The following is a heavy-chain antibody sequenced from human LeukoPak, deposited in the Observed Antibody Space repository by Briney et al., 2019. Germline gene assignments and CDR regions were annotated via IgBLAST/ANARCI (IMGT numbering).Heavy chain of an antibody. Sequence: GGSLRLSCAASGLTFSSYSMNWVRQAPGKGLEWVSSISSSSSYIYYADSVKGRFTISRDNAKNSLYLQMNSLRAEDTAVYYCARDPSSEDIVLIRDPAGYWGQGTLVTVSS. V-gene: IGHV3-21*01. CDR2: ISSSSSYI. D-gene: IGHD2-8*01. CDR1: GLTFSSYS. J-gene: IGHJ4*02. CDR3: ARDPSSEDIVLIRDPAGY.